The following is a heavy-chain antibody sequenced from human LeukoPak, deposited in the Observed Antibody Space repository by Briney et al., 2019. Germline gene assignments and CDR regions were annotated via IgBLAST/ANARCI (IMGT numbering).Heavy chain of an antibody. CDR1: GFTFGSFW. CDR3: ATKWELLSGRKGGTLTFDY. V-gene: IGHV3-7*01. Sequence: GGSLRLSCAASGFTFGSFWMNWVRQAPGKGLEWVANIKYDGSEKYYVDSVKGRFTISRDNAKNSLYLQMNSLRAEDTAVYYCATKWELLSGRKGGTLTFDYWGQGTLVTVSS. CDR2: IKYDGSEK. J-gene: IGHJ4*02. D-gene: IGHD1-26*01.